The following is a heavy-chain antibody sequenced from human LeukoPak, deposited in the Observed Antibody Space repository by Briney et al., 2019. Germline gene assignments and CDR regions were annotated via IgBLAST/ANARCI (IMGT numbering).Heavy chain of an antibody. V-gene: IGHV3-48*03. CDR2: ISSSGSII. CDR3: ARANYGSGSNYYYGLDV. D-gene: IGHD3-10*01. J-gene: IGHJ6*02. Sequence: GGSLRLSCAASGFTFGNYKMNWVRQAPGKGLEWVSYISSSGSIIYYSDSVKGRFTISRDNAKNSLYLQMNSLRAEDTAVYYCARANYGSGSNYYYGLDVWGQGTTVTVSS. CDR1: GFTFGNYK.